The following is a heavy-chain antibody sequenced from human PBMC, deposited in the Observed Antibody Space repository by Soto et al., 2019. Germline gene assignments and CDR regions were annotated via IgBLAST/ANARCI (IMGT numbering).Heavy chain of an antibody. CDR1: GFTVNNKY. Sequence: GGSLRLSCAASGFTVNNKYLTWVRQAPGKGLEWVSLISSGDSTYYADSVKGRFTISRHNSKNTVHLQMNSLRAEDTAVYYCARVRSIGEKSSGWYRGSAFDIWGQGTMVTVSS. CDR3: ARVRSIGEKSSGWYRGSAFDI. D-gene: IGHD6-19*01. CDR2: ISSGDST. V-gene: IGHV3-53*01. J-gene: IGHJ3*02.